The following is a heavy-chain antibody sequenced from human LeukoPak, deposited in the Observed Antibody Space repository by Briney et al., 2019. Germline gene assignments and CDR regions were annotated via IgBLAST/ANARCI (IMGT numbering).Heavy chain of an antibody. D-gene: IGHD2-2*01. CDR3: AAVVPAVMGYFDY. CDR1: GGTFSRHS. Sequence: SVKVSCKASGGTFSRHSVSWVRQSPGQGLEWMGGITPMFGTSNYAQKFQGRVTITADESTSTAYMELSSLRSEDTAVYYCAAVVPAVMGYFDYWGQGTLVTVSS. CDR2: ITPMFGTS. V-gene: IGHV1-69*13. J-gene: IGHJ4*02.